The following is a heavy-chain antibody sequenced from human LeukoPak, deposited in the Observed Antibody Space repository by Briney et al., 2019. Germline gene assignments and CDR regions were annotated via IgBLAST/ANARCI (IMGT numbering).Heavy chain of an antibody. J-gene: IGHJ4*02. V-gene: IGHV3-33*06. CDR1: GFTLSTYG. Sequence: GGSLRLSCAASGFTLSTYGMYWVRQAPGKGREWVAVIWNDGSNKHYADSVKGRFTISRDNSKNTLDLQMNSLRAEDTAVYYCAKDLSSSWFEGLDNWGQGTLVTVSS. CDR2: IWNDGSNK. D-gene: IGHD6-13*01. CDR3: AKDLSSSWFEGLDN.